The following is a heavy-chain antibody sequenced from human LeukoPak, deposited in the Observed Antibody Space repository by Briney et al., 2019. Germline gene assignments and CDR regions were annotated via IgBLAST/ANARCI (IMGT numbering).Heavy chain of an antibody. CDR3: XXXXXNYYDPSAFDF. V-gene: IGHV1-2*02. CDR1: GYTFTGYY. Sequence: ASVKVSCKASGYTFTGYYMHWVRQAPGQGLEWMGWIKPNSGGTNYAQKFQGRVTMTRDTSISTAYMELSTLRSDDAAVYYCXXXXXNYYDPSAFDFWGQGTMVTVSS. CDR2: IKPNSGGT. J-gene: IGHJ3*01. D-gene: IGHD3-22*01.